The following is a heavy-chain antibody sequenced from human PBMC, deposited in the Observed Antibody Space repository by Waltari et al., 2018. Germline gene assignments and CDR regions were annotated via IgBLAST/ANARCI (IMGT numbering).Heavy chain of an antibody. Sequence: QVQLVQSGAEVKKPGASVKVSCKASGYTFTGYYMHWVRQAPGQGLEWVGWINPNRGGTNYAQKFQGRVTMTRDTAISTAYMELSRLRSDDTAVYYCARGLGYCSGGSCYPLDYWGQGTLVTVSS. D-gene: IGHD2-15*01. V-gene: IGHV1-2*02. CDR3: ARGLGYCSGGSCYPLDY. CDR1: GYTFTGYY. J-gene: IGHJ4*02. CDR2: INPNRGGT.